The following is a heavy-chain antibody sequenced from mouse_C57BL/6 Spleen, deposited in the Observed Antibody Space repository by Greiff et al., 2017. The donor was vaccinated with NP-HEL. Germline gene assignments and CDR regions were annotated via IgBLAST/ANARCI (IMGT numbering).Heavy chain of an antibody. V-gene: IGHV1-82*01. CDR3: ARSGLRWYFDV. CDR1: GYAFSSSW. J-gene: IGHJ1*03. Sequence: VQLVESGPELVKPGASVKISCKASGYAFSSSWMNWVKQRPGKGLEWIGRIYPGDGDTNYNGKFKGKATLTADKSSSTAYMQLSSLTSEDSAVYFCARSGLRWYFDVWGTGTTVTVSS. CDR2: IYPGDGDT. D-gene: IGHD2-4*01.